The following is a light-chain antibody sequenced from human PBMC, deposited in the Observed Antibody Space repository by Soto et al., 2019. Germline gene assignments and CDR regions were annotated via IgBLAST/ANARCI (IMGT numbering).Light chain of an antibody. CDR1: QSVSSN. J-gene: IGKJ1*01. CDR2: GAS. V-gene: IGKV3-15*01. CDR3: EQYNNLWT. Sequence: EIVMTQSPATLSVSPGERATLSCRASQSVSSNLAWYQQKPGQAPRLLIYGASTRATAVPARFSGSGSGTEFTLTISSLQSEDVAVYYCEQYNNLWTFGQGTKVEIK.